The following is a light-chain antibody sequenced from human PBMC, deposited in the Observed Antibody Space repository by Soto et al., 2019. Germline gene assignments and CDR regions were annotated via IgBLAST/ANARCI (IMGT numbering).Light chain of an antibody. CDR3: QQYNNWPPIT. J-gene: IGKJ5*01. Sequence: EIMMTQSPATLSVSPGERATLSCRGSQSVRNNIAWYQQKPGQAPRLLIYYASTRATGIPARFSGSGSGTEFTLTISILQSEDFALYYCQQYNNWPPITFGQGTRLEIK. CDR1: QSVRNN. CDR2: YAS. V-gene: IGKV3-15*01.